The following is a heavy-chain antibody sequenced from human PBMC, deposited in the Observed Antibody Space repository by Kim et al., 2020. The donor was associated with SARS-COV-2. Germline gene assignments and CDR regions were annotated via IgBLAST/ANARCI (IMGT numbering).Heavy chain of an antibody. V-gene: IGHV3-9*01. Sequence: GGSLRLSCAASGFTFDDYAMHWVRQAPGKGLEWVSGISWNSGSIGYADSVKGRFTISRDNAKNSLYLQMNSLRAEDTALYYCATLELWELPPGDAFDIWGQGTMVTVSS. CDR2: ISWNSGSI. CDR3: ATLELWELPPGDAFDI. CDR1: GFTFDDYA. D-gene: IGHD1-26*01. J-gene: IGHJ3*02.